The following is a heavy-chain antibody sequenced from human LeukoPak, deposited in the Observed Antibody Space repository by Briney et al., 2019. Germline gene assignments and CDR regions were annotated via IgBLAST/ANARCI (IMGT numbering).Heavy chain of an antibody. CDR1: GGSISSSSYY. J-gene: IGHJ4*02. D-gene: IGHD6-13*01. CDR3: ARHGSVNPKLGFDY. Sequence: PSETLSLTCTVSGGSISSSSYYWGWIRQPPGKGLGWIGSIYYSGSTYYNPSLKSRVTISVDTSKNQFSLKLSSVTAADTAVYYCARHGSVNPKLGFDYWGQGTLVTVSS. V-gene: IGHV4-39*01. CDR2: IYYSGST.